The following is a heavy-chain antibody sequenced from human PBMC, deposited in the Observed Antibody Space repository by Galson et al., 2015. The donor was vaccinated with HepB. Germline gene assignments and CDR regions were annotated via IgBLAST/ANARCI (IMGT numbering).Heavy chain of an antibody. CDR3: ARDWGIAVTGTWWFDP. D-gene: IGHD6-19*01. J-gene: IGHJ5*02. Sequence: SLRLSCAASGFTFRNYNMNWVRQSPGKGLEWVSSISSNSDYIYYADSVKGRFTISRDNAKNSLYLQMISLRVEDTAVYYCARDWGIAVTGTWWFDPWGQGTLVTVSS. CDR2: ISSNSDYI. V-gene: IGHV3-21*01. CDR1: GFTFRNYN.